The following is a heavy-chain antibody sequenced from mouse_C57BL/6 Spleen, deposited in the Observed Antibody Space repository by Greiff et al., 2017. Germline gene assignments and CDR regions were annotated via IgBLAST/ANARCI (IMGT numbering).Heavy chain of an antibody. V-gene: IGHV1-82*01. D-gene: IGHD2-1*01. CDR2: IYPGDGDT. CDR3: ARDGNYVWAY. CDR1: GYAFSSSW. J-gene: IGHJ3*01. Sequence: VMLVESGPELVKPGASVKISCKASGYAFSSSWMNWVKQRPGKGLEWIGRIYPGDGDTNYNGKFKGKATLTADKSSSTAYMQLSSLTSEDSAVYFCARDGNYVWAYWGQGTLVTVSA.